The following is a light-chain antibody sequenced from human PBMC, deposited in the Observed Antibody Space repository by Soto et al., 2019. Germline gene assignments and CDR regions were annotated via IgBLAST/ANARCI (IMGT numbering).Light chain of an antibody. J-gene: IGLJ1*01. V-gene: IGLV2-14*01. CDR3: SSYTSXGSYV. CDR1: SSDVGGYKY. CDR2: DVS. Sequence: QSALTQPASVSGSPGQSIAISCTGTSSDVGGYKYVSWYQQHPGKAPKLLIYDVSNRPSGVSDRFSGSKSGNTASLTISGLQSEDEADYYCSSYTSXGSYVFGTGTKVTVL.